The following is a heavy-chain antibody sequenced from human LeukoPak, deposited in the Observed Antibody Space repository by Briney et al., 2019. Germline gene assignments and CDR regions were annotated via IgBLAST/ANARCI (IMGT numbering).Heavy chain of an antibody. CDR3: ARGQEFDDGVFDS. J-gene: IGHJ4*02. CDR2: IRSNGATA. CDR1: GFSFSSFA. D-gene: IGHD1-1*01. Sequence: GGSLRLSCAASGFSFSSFAMTWGRQAPGKGLEWVSTIRSNGATAYNADSVKGRFTISRDNSKSTVYLQMNSLRVEDTAIYYCARGQEFDDGVFDSWGQGPLVTVSS. V-gene: IGHV3-23*01.